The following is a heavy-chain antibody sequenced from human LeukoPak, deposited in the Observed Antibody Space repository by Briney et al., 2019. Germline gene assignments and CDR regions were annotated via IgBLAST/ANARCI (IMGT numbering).Heavy chain of an antibody. D-gene: IGHD6-13*01. V-gene: IGHV1-18*01. Sequence: GASVKVSCKSSGYTFSNYDIHWVRQATAQGLEWMGWINPNSGGANYAQKLQGRVTMTTDTSTSAAYMELRSLRSDDTAVYYCARAVAYDSSSDPYYMDVWGKGTTVTVSS. CDR1: GYTFSNYD. CDR3: ARAVAYDSSSDPYYMDV. J-gene: IGHJ6*03. CDR2: INPNSGGA.